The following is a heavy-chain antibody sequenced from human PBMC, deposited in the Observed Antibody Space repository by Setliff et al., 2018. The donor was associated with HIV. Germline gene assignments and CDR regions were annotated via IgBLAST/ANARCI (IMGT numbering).Heavy chain of an antibody. Sequence: PSETLSLTCAVYGGSFSDYSWNWIRQPPGKELEWIGEINHSGGTNYNPSLKSRVTISLDTSKNQFSLKLTSVTAADTALYYCARGQYHYMDVWGKGTTVTVSS. CDR3: ARGQYHYMDV. J-gene: IGHJ6*03. CDR1: GGSFSDYS. V-gene: IGHV4-34*01. CDR2: INHSGGT.